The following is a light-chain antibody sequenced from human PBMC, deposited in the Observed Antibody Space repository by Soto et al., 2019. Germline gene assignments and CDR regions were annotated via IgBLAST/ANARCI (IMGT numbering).Light chain of an antibody. J-gene: IGKJ2*01. Sequence: DIVMTQSPDSLPVSLGERATINCKSSQSVFYSSNNKNYLAWYQQKPGQPPKLLIYWASTRESGVPDRFSGSGSATDFTLTISSRQAEDVAVYYCQQYYSTPYTFGQGTKLEIK. CDR1: QSVFYSSNNKNY. CDR2: WAS. CDR3: QQYYSTPYT. V-gene: IGKV4-1*01.